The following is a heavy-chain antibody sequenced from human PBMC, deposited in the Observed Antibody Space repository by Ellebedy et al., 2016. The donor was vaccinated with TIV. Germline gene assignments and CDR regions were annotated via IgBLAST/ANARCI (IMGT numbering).Heavy chain of an antibody. CDR2: IKLDGSET. CDR3: ATTLRGGYTYGLHY. Sequence: GESLKISCAASGFTFSSHWMSWVRQAPGKGLEWVANIKLDGSETYYVDSVEGRFTISRDNAKNSLYLQMNSLRAEETAVYYCATTLRGGYTYGLHYWGQGTLVTVSS. J-gene: IGHJ4*02. CDR1: GFTFSSHW. D-gene: IGHD5-18*01. V-gene: IGHV3-7*01.